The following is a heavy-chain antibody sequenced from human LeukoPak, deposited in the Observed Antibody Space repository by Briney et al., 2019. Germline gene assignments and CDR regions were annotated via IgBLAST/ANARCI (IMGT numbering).Heavy chain of an antibody. CDR2: IRRKVSGATT. CDR3: TRNIYCSGGSCSYYFDY. CDR1: GFPFGDYA. V-gene: IGHV3-49*04. D-gene: IGHD2-15*01. J-gene: IGHJ4*02. Sequence: GSLRLSCTVSGFPFGDYAMGWVRQAPGKGLEWVGLIRRKVSGATTEYAAPVKGRFTISRDDSKSIAYLQMNSLKTEDTAMYYCTRNIYCSGGSCSYYFDYWGQGTLVTVSS.